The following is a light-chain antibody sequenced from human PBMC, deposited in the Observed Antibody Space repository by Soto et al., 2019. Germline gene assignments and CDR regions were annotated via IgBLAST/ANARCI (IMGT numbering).Light chain of an antibody. CDR1: SSNVGSHT. CDR2: DNN. V-gene: IGLV1-44*01. Sequence: QSVLTQPPSASGTPRQRVTISCSGSSSNVGSHTVNWYQQVPGTAPKLLIYDNNRRPSGVPDRFSGSKSATSASLAISGLQSDDEADYYCAAWDDSLNGVFGGGTKLTVL. J-gene: IGLJ2*01. CDR3: AAWDDSLNGV.